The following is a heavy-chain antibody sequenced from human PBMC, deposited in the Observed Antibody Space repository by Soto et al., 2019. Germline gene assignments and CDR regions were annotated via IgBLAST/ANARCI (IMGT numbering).Heavy chain of an antibody. Sequence: PSETLSLTCTFSVGSISIGDYYWSWIRQPPGKGREWIGYIYYSGSTYYNPSLKSRVTISVDTSKNQFSLKLSSVTAADTAVYYCAGLESNCSGGSCYRVGYFDYWGQGTMVTVSS. CDR1: VGSISIGDYY. J-gene: IGHJ4*02. CDR2: IYYSGST. CDR3: AGLESNCSGGSCYRVGYFDY. D-gene: IGHD2-15*01. V-gene: IGHV4-30-4*01.